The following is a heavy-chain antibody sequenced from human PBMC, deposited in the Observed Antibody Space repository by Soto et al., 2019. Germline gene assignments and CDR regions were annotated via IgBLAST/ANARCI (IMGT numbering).Heavy chain of an antibody. CDR3: ARERFLEWLMRRYGIDV. D-gene: IGHD3-3*01. V-gene: IGHV3-7*03. CDR2: IKQDGSEK. CDR1: GFTFSSYW. J-gene: IGHJ6*02. Sequence: EVQLVESGGGLVQPGGSLRLSCAASGFTFSSYWMSWVRQAPGKGLEWVANIKQDGSEKYYVDSVKGRFTISRDNAKNSLYLQMNSLRAEDTAVYYCARERFLEWLMRRYGIDVWGQGTTVTVSS.